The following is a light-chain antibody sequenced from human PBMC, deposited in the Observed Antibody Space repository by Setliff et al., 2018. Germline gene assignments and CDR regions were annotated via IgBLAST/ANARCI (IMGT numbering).Light chain of an antibody. V-gene: IGLV2-14*01. CDR2: EVS. CDR3: SSHTTSSTWV. CDR1: SSDVGVYNS. J-gene: IGLJ3*02. Sequence: QSALTQPASVSGSPGQSITISCTGTSSDVGVYNSVSWYQQHPGKAPKLMIYEVSNRPSGISSRFSGSKSGNTASLTISGLQAGDEADYYCSSHTTSSTWVFGGGTKGTVL.